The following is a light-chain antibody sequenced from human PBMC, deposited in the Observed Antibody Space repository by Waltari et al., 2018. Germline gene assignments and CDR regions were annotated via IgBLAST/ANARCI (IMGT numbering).Light chain of an antibody. CDR2: EAT. V-gene: IGLV2-14*02. J-gene: IGLJ3*02. CDR3: CSYTSSSTPRL. Sequence: QSALTQPASVSGSPGQSITISCTWASSDVGRYNLVSWYQQHPGKAPKLIIYEATKRPPGVSDPFSGSKSGYTASLTISGLQADDEADYYCCSYTSSSTPRLFGGGTKLTVL. CDR1: SSDVGRYNL.